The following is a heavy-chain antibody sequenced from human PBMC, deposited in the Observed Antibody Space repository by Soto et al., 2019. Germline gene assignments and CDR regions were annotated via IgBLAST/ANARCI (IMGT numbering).Heavy chain of an antibody. CDR1: GFTVSSYS. D-gene: IGHD3-22*01. Sequence: EVQLVESGGGLVQPGGSLRLSCAASGFTVSSYSMNWVRQAPGKGLEWVSYISSSSNTIYYADSVKGRFTISRDNAKNSRYLQMNSLRAEDTSVYYCARDSSGYLNWFDPWGQGTLVTVSS. CDR2: ISSSSNTI. CDR3: ARDSSGYLNWFDP. J-gene: IGHJ5*02. V-gene: IGHV3-48*01.